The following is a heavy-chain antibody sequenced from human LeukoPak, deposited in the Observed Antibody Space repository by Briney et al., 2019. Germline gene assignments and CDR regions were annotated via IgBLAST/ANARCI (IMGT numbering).Heavy chain of an antibody. D-gene: IGHD1-26*01. CDR3: ARDQEQSTFDY. CDR2: ISGSGGST. CDR1: GFTFSSYA. Sequence: PGGSLRLSCAASGFTFSSYAMSWVRQAPGKGLEWVSAISGSGGSTYYADSVKGRFTISRDNAKNSLYLQMNSLRAEDTAVYYCARDQEQSTFDYWGQGTLVTVSS. J-gene: IGHJ4*02. V-gene: IGHV3-23*01.